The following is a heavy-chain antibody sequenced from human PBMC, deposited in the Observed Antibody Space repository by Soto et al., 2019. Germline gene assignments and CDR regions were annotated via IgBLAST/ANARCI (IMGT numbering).Heavy chain of an antibody. CDR2: MSYDGSTK. CDR1: GFTFSIYG. D-gene: IGHD2-2*01. J-gene: IGHJ4*02. Sequence: GGSLRLSCATSGFTFSIYGMHWVRQAPGKGLEWMAVMSYDGSTKYYADSVKGRFTISRDNSKNTLYLQMNSLRDEDTALYYCAKVRGEYQLLAGFDYWGQGTLVTVSS. V-gene: IGHV3-30*18. CDR3: AKVRGEYQLLAGFDY.